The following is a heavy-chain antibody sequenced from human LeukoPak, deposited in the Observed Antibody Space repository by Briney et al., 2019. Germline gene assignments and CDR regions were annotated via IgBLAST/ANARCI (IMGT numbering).Heavy chain of an antibody. J-gene: IGHJ5*02. CDR3: ARAGIAAAGTPNWFDP. V-gene: IGHV3-23*01. CDR1: GFIFSSYA. Sequence: PGGSLRLSCAASGFIFSSYAMSWVRQAPGKGLEWVSAISDSGGSTYYADSVKGRFTISRDNAKNSLYLQMNSLRAEDTAVYYCARAGIAAAGTPNWFDPWGQGTLVTVSS. D-gene: IGHD6-13*01. CDR2: ISDSGGST.